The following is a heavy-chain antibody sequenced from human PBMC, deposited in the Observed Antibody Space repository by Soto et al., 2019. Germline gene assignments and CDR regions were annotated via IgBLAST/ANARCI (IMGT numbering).Heavy chain of an antibody. CDR1: GFTFSSYD. D-gene: IGHD3-3*01. Sequence: EVQLVESGGGLVQPGGSLRLSCAASGFTFSSYDMHWVRQATGKGLEWVSAIGTAGDTYYPGSVKGRFTISRENAKNSLYLQMNSLIAGDTAVYYCARGHQKDDFWSGYYDYWGQGTLVTVSS. V-gene: IGHV3-13*01. J-gene: IGHJ4*02. CDR2: IGTAGDT. CDR3: ARGHQKDDFWSGYYDY.